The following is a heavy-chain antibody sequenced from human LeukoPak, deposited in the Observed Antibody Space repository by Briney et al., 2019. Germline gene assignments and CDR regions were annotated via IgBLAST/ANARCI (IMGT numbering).Heavy chain of an antibody. D-gene: IGHD1-14*01. J-gene: IGHJ4*02. CDR1: GYTFSAFY. Sequence: ASVKLSCQTSGYTFSAFYMHWVRQAPGQGPEWMGWINPDSGGSEYGQKFQGRVTFTSDTSSTTIYMEVRSLKSDDTAVYYCARDMTGGIWARATSFDHWGQGTLVTVSS. CDR3: ARDMTGGIWARATSFDH. V-gene: IGHV1-2*02. CDR2: INPDSGGS.